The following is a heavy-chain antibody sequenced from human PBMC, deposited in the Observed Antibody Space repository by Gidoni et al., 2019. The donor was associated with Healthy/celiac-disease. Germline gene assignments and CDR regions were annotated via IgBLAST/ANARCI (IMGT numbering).Heavy chain of an antibody. J-gene: IGHJ2*01. CDR1: GFSLSPSGVG. D-gene: IGHD1-7*01. CDR3: AHSSELELHEYFDH. V-gene: IGHV2-5*02. CDR2: IYWDDDK. Sequence: QITLKESGPTLVTPTQTLTLTCPFSGFSLSPSGVGVGWIRQPPGKALVSLALIYWDDDKRYSPSLKSRLTITKDTSKNQVVLTMTNMDPVDTATYYCAHSSELELHEYFDHWGRGTLVTVSS.